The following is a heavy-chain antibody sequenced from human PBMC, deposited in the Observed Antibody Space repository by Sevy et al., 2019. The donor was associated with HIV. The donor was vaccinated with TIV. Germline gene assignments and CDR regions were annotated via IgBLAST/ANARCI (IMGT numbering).Heavy chain of an antibody. CDR3: ARLVSCGGDCYYLDY. CDR2: ISHDERYK. CDR1: GFSFSDYD. J-gene: IGHJ4*02. V-gene: IGHV3-30*01. Sequence: GGSLRLSSAASGFSFSDYDMHWVRQAPGKGLDWVAVISHDERYKNYAESVKVRFTISRDNFKNTLFLQMDSLRPEDTAVYFCARLVSCGGDCYYLDYWGQGTLVTVSS. D-gene: IGHD2-21*02.